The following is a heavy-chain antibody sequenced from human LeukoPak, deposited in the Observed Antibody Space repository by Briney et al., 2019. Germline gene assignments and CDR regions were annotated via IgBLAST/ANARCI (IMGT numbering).Heavy chain of an antibody. D-gene: IGHD3-22*01. Sequence: GGSLRLSCAASGFTFDDYGMSWVRQAPGKGLEWVSGINWNGGSTGYADSVKGRFTISRDNAKNSLYLQMNSLRAEDTAVYYCARDGVEYYDSSGYGVSYYFDYWGQGTLVTVSS. CDR3: ARDGVEYYDSSGYGVSYYFDY. V-gene: IGHV3-20*04. J-gene: IGHJ4*02. CDR2: INWNGGST. CDR1: GFTFDDYG.